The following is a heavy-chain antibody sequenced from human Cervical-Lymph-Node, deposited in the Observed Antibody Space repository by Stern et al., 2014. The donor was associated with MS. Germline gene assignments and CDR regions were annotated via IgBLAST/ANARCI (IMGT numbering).Heavy chain of an antibody. CDR1: GFTFTTYW. Sequence: EVHLVESGGGLVQPGGSLRLSCAASGFTFTTYWMSWVRQAPGKGLEWVANIKHDASEEYYVDSVKGRFTISRDDAKTSLYLQMDSLRAEDTAVYYCARNAYGDLSYWYFDLWGRGTLVTVSS. CDR2: IKHDASEE. D-gene: IGHD4-17*01. CDR3: ARNAYGDLSYWYFDL. J-gene: IGHJ2*01. V-gene: IGHV3-7*01.